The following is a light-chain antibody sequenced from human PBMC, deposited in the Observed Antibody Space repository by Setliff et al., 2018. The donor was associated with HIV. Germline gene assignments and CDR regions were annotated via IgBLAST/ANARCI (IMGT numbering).Light chain of an antibody. V-gene: IGLV2-23*02. J-gene: IGLJ1*01. Sequence: QSALTQPASVSGPPGQSITISCTGTSSDVGNYNLVSWYQQHPGKAPKLMVYEVTKRPSGISNRFSGSKSGNTASLTISGLQAEDEADYYCCSYAGSRTFYVFGTGTKVTVL. CDR2: EVT. CDR3: CSYAGSRTFYV. CDR1: SSDVGNYNL.